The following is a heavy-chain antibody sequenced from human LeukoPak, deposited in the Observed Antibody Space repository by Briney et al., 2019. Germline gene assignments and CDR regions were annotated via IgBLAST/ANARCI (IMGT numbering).Heavy chain of an antibody. Sequence: SETLSLTCTVSGGSISSSSYYWGWIRQPLGKGLEWIGSIYYSGSTYYNPSLKSRVTMSVDTSKNQFSLKLSSVTAADTAVYYCARRRGWSVDYWGQGTLVTVSS. CDR3: ARRRGWSVDY. CDR1: GGSISSSSYY. D-gene: IGHD6-19*01. CDR2: IYYSGST. V-gene: IGHV4-39*01. J-gene: IGHJ4*02.